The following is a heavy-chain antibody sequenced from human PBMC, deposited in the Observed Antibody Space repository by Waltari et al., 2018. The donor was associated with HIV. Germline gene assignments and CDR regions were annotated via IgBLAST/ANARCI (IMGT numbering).Heavy chain of an antibody. Sequence: QVQLVQSGAEVKKPGSSVKVSCKASGGTFSSYAISWVRQAPGQGLEWMGGIIPNFRTANNEQKCQGRGTSTADEATSTAYMELSSLRSEETAVYYCARDLPHYGSGSSNSDRWGQGTTVTVSS. CDR3: ARDLPHYGSGSSNSDR. J-gene: IGHJ6*02. CDR1: GGTFSSYA. D-gene: IGHD3-10*01. CDR2: IIPNFRTA. V-gene: IGHV1-69*13.